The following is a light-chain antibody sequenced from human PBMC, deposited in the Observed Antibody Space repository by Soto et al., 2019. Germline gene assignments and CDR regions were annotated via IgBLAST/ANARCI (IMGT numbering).Light chain of an antibody. Sequence: DIQMTQSPSSLSASIGDRVTITCRASQRIASYLNWYQQKPGKAPKLLIYGASTLQSGVPSRFSGGGSETDFTLTISSLQPEDFATYYCQQLNSYPITFGQGTRLEI. V-gene: IGKV1-39*01. J-gene: IGKJ5*01. CDR3: QQLNSYPIT. CDR1: QRIASY. CDR2: GAS.